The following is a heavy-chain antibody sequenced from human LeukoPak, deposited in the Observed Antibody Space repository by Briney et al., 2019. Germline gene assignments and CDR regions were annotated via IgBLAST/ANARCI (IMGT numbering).Heavy chain of an antibody. V-gene: IGHV4-34*01. CDR1: GGSFRGSY. CDR3: ARTVQGEYYFDY. CDR2: IHHSGST. Sequence: SETLSLTCAVYGGSFRGSYWSWIRQSSGKGLEWIGEIHHSGSTNYNPSLKSRVTISLDTSNNQFSLKLTSVTAADTAVYYCARTVQGEYYFDYWGQGTLVTVSS. D-gene: IGHD1-1*01. J-gene: IGHJ4*02.